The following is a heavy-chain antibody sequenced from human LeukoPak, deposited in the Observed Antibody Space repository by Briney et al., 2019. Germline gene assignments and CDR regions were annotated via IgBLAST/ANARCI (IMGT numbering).Heavy chain of an antibody. V-gene: IGHV4-61*02. Sequence: SETLSLTCAVSGGSISSGGYSWSWIRQPAGKGLEWIGRIYTSGSTNYNPSLKSRVTMSVDTSKNQFSLKLSSVTAADTAVYYCAREPGSGWYGIDPWGQGTLVTVSS. CDR2: IYTSGST. CDR3: AREPGSGWYGIDP. CDR1: GGSISSGGYS. D-gene: IGHD6-19*01. J-gene: IGHJ5*02.